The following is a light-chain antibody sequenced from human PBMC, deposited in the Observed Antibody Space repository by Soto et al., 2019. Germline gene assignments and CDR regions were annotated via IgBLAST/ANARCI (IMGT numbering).Light chain of an antibody. V-gene: IGLV1-47*01. Sequence: QTVVTQPPSASGTPGQSVTISCSGSNSNLGTNYVYWYQQLPGTAPKLLIYRNNERPSGVPDRFSGSKSGTSASLAISGLRSEDEADYYCAAWDDSLSGLWVFGGGTKLTV. CDR2: RNN. J-gene: IGLJ3*02. CDR3: AAWDDSLSGLWV. CDR1: NSNLGTNY.